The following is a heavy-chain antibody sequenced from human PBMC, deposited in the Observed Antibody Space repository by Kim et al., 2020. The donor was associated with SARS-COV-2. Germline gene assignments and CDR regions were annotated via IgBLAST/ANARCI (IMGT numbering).Heavy chain of an antibody. Sequence: GESLKISCKGSGYSFTSYWISWVRQMPGKGLEWMGRIDPSDSYTNYSPSFQGHVTISADKSISTAYLQWSSLKASDTAMYYCATVRVVVPAASYYYYGMDVWGQGATVTVSS. CDR3: ATVRVVVPAASYYYYGMDV. CDR2: IDPSDSYT. CDR1: GYSFTSYW. V-gene: IGHV5-10-1*01. J-gene: IGHJ6*02. D-gene: IGHD2-2*01.